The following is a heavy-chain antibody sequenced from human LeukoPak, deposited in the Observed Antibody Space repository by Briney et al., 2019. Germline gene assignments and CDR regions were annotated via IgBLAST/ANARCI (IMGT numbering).Heavy chain of an antibody. CDR2: INPNSGGT. D-gene: IGHD3-9*01. Sequence: GASVKVSCKASGYTFTGYYMHWVRQAPGQGLEWMGWINPNSGGTNYAQKFQGRVTVTRDTSISTAYMELSRLRSDDTAVYYCARDAYDILTGYYIWFDPWGQGTLVTVSS. J-gene: IGHJ5*02. CDR3: ARDAYDILTGYYIWFDP. CDR1: GYTFTGYY. V-gene: IGHV1-2*02.